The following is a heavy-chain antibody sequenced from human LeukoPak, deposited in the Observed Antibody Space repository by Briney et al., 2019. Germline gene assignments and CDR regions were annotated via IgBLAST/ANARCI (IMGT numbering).Heavy chain of an antibody. V-gene: IGHV1-2*02. CDR2: VNPRNDGT. CDR3: AKESAYHLDL. J-gene: IGHJ5*02. D-gene: IGHD3-3*01. CDR1: GYTFSGYY. Sequence: ASVKVSCKASGYTFSGYYIHWVRQAPGQGLEWMGWVNPRNDGTDYAPKFQGRVTMASDTSISTASMELTRLTSGDTAVYYCAKESAYHLDLWGQGTLVTVSS.